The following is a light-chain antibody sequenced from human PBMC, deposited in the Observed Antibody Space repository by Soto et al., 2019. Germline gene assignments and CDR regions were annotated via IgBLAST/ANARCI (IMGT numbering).Light chain of an antibody. Sequence: EIVLTQSPGTLSLSPGERATLSCRASQSVSSSYLAWYQQKPGQATRLLIYGASSRDTGIPDRVTGSGSGTDVTLTINRLETEDFAVYYCQQYGGSPVTFGQGTKVDIK. J-gene: IGKJ1*01. CDR2: GAS. V-gene: IGKV3-20*01. CDR3: QQYGGSPVT. CDR1: QSVSSSY.